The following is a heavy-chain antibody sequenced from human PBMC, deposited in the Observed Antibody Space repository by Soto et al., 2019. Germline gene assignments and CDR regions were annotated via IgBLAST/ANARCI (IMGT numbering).Heavy chain of an antibody. CDR2: VIPIFGTA. V-gene: IGHV1-69*01. CDR3: ARDRRVVGSFVSYFDY. J-gene: IGHJ4*02. D-gene: IGHD1-26*01. CDR1: GGTFSSYA. Sequence: QVQLVQSGAEVKKPGSSVKVSCKASGGTFSSYAISWVRQAPGQGREWMGGVIPIFGTANYAQKFQGRVTITADESTSTAYMELSSLRSEDTAVYYCARDRRVVGSFVSYFDYWGQGTLVTVSS.